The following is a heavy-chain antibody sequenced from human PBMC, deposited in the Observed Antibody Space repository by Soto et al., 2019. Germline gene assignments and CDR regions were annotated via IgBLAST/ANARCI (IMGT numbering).Heavy chain of an antibody. CDR1: GGSISIGTDY. CDR2: VHYDGNT. J-gene: IGHJ4*02. CDR3: ARSSITPRLFMYPFDY. Sequence: PSETLSLTCTVSGGSISIGTDYWGWIRQAPGKGLEWIGNVHYDGNTYYNPSLKSRVTISLDTSKNQFSLRLNSVTAADTAVYNCARSSITPRLFMYPFDYWGQGTLVTVSS. V-gene: IGHV4-39*01. D-gene: IGHD6-6*01.